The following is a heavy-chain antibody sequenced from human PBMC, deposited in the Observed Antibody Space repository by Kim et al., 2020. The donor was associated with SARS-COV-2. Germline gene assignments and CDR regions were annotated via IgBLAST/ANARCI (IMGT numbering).Heavy chain of an antibody. V-gene: IGHV3-23*01. D-gene: IGHD1-1*01. CDR1: GFTFGSYA. J-gene: IGHJ6*02. CDR2: ISGSGDST. Sequence: GGSLRLSCAASGFTFGSYAMSWVRQAPGRGLEWVATISGSGDSTYYADSVKGRFTISRDNSRNTLYVQMNGLRAEDTAVYSCAKDTQRTYYYGMDVWGRG. CDR3: AKDTQRTYYYGMDV.